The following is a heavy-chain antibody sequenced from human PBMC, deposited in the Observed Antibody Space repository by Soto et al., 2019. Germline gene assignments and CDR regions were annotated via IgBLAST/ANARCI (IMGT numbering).Heavy chain of an antibody. D-gene: IGHD3-10*01. CDR3: ARGGSVNYYYYYVDV. Sequence: QVQLQQWGAGLLKPSETLSLTCAVYGGSFKGYYGSWIRQPPGKGLEWMGEINHSGNTNYNPSFKSRVTMSVDTSKNQFSLTVSSVTAADTAVYYCARGGSVNYYYYYVDVWGKGTTVTVSS. V-gene: IGHV4-34*01. CDR2: INHSGNT. J-gene: IGHJ6*03. CDR1: GGSFKGYY.